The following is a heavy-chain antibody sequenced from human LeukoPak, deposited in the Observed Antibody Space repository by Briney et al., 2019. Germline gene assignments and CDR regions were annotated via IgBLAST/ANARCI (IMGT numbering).Heavy chain of an antibody. CDR1: GGSISSGIYY. CDR3: AGSRFWEWLALFDY. CDR2: IYTSGST. J-gene: IGHJ4*02. V-gene: IGHV4-61*02. Sequence: SETLSLTRTVSGGSISSGIYYWSWVRQPAGKGMEWIGRIYTSGSTNYNPSLKSRVTISVDTSKNQFSLKLSSVTAADTAVYYCAGSRFWEWLALFDYWGQGTLVTVSS. D-gene: IGHD3-3*01.